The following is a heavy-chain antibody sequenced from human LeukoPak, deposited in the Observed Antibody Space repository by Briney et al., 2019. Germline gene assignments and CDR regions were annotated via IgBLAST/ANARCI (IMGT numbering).Heavy chain of an antibody. Sequence: PGGSLRLSCAASGFTVSSNYMSWVRQAPGKGLEWVSAISGSGGSTYYADSVKGRFTISRDNSKNTLYLQMNSLRAEDTAVYYCAKDPGSGSYWDRPWGQGTLVTVSS. CDR2: ISGSGGST. CDR1: GFTVSSNY. J-gene: IGHJ5*02. V-gene: IGHV3-23*01. CDR3: AKDPGSGSYWDRP. D-gene: IGHD3-10*01.